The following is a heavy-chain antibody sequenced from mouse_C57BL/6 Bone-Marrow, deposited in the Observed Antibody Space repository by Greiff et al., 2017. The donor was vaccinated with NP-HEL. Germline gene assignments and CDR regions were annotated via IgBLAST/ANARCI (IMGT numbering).Heavy chain of an antibody. CDR1: GYTFTDYY. CDR2: INPYNGGT. Sequence: VQLQQSGPVLVKPGASVKMSCKASGYTFTDYYMNWVKQSHGKSLEWIGVINPYNGGTSYNQKFKGKATLTVDKSSSTAYMELNSLTSEDSAVYYCARRGWFWFAYWGQGTLVTVSA. V-gene: IGHV1-19*01. J-gene: IGHJ3*01. CDR3: ARRGWFWFAY. D-gene: IGHD2-3*01.